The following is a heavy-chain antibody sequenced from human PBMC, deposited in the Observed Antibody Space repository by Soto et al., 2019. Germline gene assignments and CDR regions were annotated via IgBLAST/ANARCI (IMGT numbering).Heavy chain of an antibody. V-gene: IGHV4-34*01. CDR3: ARGGGITMVRGVVLDI. CDR1: GGSFSGYY. CDR2: INHSGST. D-gene: IGHD3-10*01. J-gene: IGHJ3*02. Sequence: SETLSLTCAVYGGSFSGYYWSWIRQPPGKGLEWIGEINHSGSTNYNPSLKSRVTISVDTSKNQFSLKLSSVTVADTAVYYCARGGGITMVRGVVLDIWGQGTMVTVSS.